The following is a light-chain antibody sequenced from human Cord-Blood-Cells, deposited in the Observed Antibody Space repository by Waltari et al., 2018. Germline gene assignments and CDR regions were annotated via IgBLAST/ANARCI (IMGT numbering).Light chain of an antibody. Sequence: EIVLTQSPDFQSVTPKEKFTITCRASQSICSSLHWYQQKPDQSPKLLSKYASQSTTGFRSRCSGRGSGTDLNLTIYRLDAEDAATYECHQSSSLPWPFGQGTKVEIK. V-gene: IGKV6-21*02. CDR3: HQSSSLPWP. CDR1: QSICSS. J-gene: IGKJ1*01. CDR2: YAS.